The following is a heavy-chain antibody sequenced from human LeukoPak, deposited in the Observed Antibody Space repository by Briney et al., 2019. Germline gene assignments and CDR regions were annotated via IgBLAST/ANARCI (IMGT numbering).Heavy chain of an antibody. CDR1: GYSFTSYW. V-gene: IGHV5-51*01. D-gene: IGHD5-12*01. J-gene: IGHJ3*02. CDR3: ARQFSGYSGYDLPLGAFDI. CDR2: IYPGDSDT. Sequence: GESLKISCKGSGYSFTSYWIGWVRQMPGEGLEWMGIIYPGDSDTRYSPSFQGQVTISADKSISTAYLQWSSLRASDTAMYYCARQFSGYSGYDLPLGAFDIWGQGTMVTVSS.